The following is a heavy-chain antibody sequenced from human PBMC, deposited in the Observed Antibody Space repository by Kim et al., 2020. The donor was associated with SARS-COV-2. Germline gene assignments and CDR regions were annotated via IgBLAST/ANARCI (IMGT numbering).Heavy chain of an antibody. Sequence: RFTISRDNSKHTLYLQMNSLRAEDTAVYYCAKSLLRSITMIVVASIAFDIWGQGTMVTVSS. V-gene: IGHV3-30*02. CDR3: AKSLLRSITMIVVASIAFDI. J-gene: IGHJ3*02. D-gene: IGHD3-22*01.